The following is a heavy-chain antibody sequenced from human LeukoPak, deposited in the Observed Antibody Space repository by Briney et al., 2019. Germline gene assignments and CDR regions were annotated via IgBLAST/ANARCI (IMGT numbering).Heavy chain of an antibody. V-gene: IGHV4-59*01. CDR3: ARVRQGSSSLDY. D-gene: IGHD6-6*01. CDR2: IYYSGST. J-gene: IGHJ4*02. CDR1: GGSISSYY. Sequence: SETLSLTCTVSGGSISSYYWSWIRQPPGKGLEWIGYIYYSGSTNYNPSLKSRVTISVDTSKNQFSLKLSSVTAADTAVYYCARVRQGSSSLDYWGQGTLVTVSS.